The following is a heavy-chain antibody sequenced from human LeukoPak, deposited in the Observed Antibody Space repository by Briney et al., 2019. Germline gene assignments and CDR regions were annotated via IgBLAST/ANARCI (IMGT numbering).Heavy chain of an antibody. CDR2: ISTYNGNT. CDR1: GYTFTNYG. V-gene: IGHV1-18*01. D-gene: IGHD2-15*01. J-gene: IGHJ5*02. Sequence: GASVKVSCKASGYTFTNYGTHWVRQAPGQGLEWMGWISTYNGNTNYAQKYQDRLTMTTDTSTNTAYMELRSLRSDDTAVYYCAKSIVVVIAATSGFDPWGQGTLVIVSS. CDR3: AKSIVVVIAATSGFDP.